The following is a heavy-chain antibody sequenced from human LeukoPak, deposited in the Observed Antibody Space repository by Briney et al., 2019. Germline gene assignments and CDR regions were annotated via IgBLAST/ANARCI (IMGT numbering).Heavy chain of an antibody. V-gene: IGHV1-69*04. CDR3: ARVEYSSSSQDDY. CDR1: GGTFSNYA. CDR2: IIPILGIA. Sequence: GSSVKVSCKASGGTFSNYAISWVRQAPGQGLEWMGRIIPILGIANYAQKFQGRVTITADKSTSTAYMELSSLRSEDTAVYYCARVEYSSSSQDDYWGQGTLVTVSS. D-gene: IGHD6-6*01. J-gene: IGHJ4*02.